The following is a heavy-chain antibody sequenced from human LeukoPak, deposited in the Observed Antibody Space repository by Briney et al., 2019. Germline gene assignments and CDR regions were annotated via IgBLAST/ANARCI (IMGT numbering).Heavy chain of an antibody. V-gene: IGHV4-39*01. Sequence: PSETLSLTCTVSGGSISSSSYYWGWIRQPPGKGLEWIGSIYYSGSTYYNPSLKSRVTISVDTSKNQFSLKLSSVTAADTAVYYCARGSYSSGWLEDNWFDPWGQGTLVTVSS. D-gene: IGHD6-19*01. J-gene: IGHJ5*02. CDR3: ARGSYSSGWLEDNWFDP. CDR2: IYYSGST. CDR1: GGSISSSSYY.